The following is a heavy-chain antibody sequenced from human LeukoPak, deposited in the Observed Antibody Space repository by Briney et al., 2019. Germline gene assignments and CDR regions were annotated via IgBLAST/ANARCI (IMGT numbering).Heavy chain of an antibody. CDR2: VDRSSSYI. D-gene: IGHD3-3*01. V-gene: IGHV3-21*01. J-gene: IGHJ6*03. Sequence: GGSLRLSCAASGFTFSDYTMNWVRQAPRKGLEWVSSVDRSSSYIYYAESVKGRFTISRDTPKSSLYLQMNSLRAEDTAVYYCARGIRSGYYSYYYYMDVWGKGTTVTVSS. CDR1: GFTFSDYT. CDR3: ARGIRSGYYSYYYYMDV.